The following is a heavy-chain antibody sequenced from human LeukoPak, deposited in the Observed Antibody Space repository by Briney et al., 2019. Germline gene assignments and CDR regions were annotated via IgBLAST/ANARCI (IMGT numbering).Heavy chain of an antibody. CDR3: AKDDTVPVYYFDY. Sequence: GGSLRLSCAASGVIFSSSAMSWVRQAPGKGLEWVSAISGSGGSTCYADSVKGRFTISRDNSKNTLYLQMNSLRAEDTAVYYCAKDDTVPVYYFDYWGQGTLVTVSS. J-gene: IGHJ4*02. V-gene: IGHV3-23*01. CDR1: GVIFSSSA. CDR2: ISGSGGST. D-gene: IGHD4-17*01.